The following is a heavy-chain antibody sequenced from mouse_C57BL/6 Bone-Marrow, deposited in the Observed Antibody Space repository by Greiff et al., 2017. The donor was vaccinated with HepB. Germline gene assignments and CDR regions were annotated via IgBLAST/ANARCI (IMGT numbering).Heavy chain of an antibody. CDR3: TRSEDGYYLYYAMDY. D-gene: IGHD2-3*01. CDR1: GYTFTDYE. CDR2: IDPETGGT. Sequence: VQLQQSGAELVRPGASVTLSCKASGYTFTDYEMHWVKQTPVHGLEWIGAIDPETGGTAYNQKFKGKAILTADKSSSTAYMEIRSLTSEDSAVYYCTRSEDGYYLYYAMDYWGQGTSVTVSS. J-gene: IGHJ4*01. V-gene: IGHV1-15*01.